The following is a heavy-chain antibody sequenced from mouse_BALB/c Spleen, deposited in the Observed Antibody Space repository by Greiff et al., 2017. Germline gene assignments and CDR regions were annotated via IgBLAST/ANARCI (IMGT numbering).Heavy chain of an antibody. J-gene: IGHJ4*01. D-gene: IGHD2-1*01. CDR2: IRLKSNNYAT. V-gene: IGHV6-6*02. CDR3: TRLGNPYYAMDY. Sequence: EVKVEESGGGLVQPGGSMKLSCVASGFTFSNYWMNWVRQSPEKGLEWVAEIRLKSNNYATHYAESVKGRFTISRDDSKSSVYLQMNNLRAEDTGIYYCTRLGNPYYAMDYWGQGTSVTVSS. CDR1: GFTFSNYW.